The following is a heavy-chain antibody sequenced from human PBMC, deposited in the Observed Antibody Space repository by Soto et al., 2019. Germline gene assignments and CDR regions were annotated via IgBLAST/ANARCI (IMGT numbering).Heavy chain of an antibody. J-gene: IGHJ4*02. V-gene: IGHV1-46*01. CDR2: INPSGGST. CDR3: ARVGVQAGYDFWSGYNY. D-gene: IGHD3-3*01. CDR1: GYTFTSYY. Sequence: ASVKVSCKASGYTFTSYYMHWVRQAPGQGLEWMGIINPSGGSTSYAQKFQGRVTMTRDTSTSTVYMELSSLRSEDTAVYYCARVGVQAGYDFWSGYNYWGQGTLVTVSS.